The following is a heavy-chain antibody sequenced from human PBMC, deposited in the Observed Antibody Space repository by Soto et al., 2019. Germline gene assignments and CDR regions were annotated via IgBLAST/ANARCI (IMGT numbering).Heavy chain of an antibody. V-gene: IGHV1-69*06. D-gene: IGHD1-26*01. CDR1: GCTFSSYA. CDR2: IIPIFGTA. J-gene: IGHJ6*02. Sequence: QVQLVQSGAEVKKPGSSVKVSCKASGCTFSSYAISWVLQAPGQGLEWMGGIIPIFGTANYAQKFQGRVTITADKSTSAADMELSSLRSEDTAVYYCAREGGPPGADYGMDVWGQGTTVTVSS. CDR3: AREGGPPGADYGMDV.